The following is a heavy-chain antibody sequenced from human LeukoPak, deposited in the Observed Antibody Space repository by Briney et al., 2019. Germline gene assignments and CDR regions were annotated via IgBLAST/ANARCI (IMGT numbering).Heavy chain of an antibody. CDR3: ARARAGVLAYYYYYYGMDV. Sequence: ASVTVSCTSSGYTFTSYDINMMRQPTGQGLERKGWMNPNRGNTGYAQKFQGRVTMTRITSISTDYMELSSLRAEDTAVYYCARARAGVLAYYYYYYGMDVWGQGTTVTVSS. D-gene: IGHD3-10*01. V-gene: IGHV1-8*01. CDR2: MNPNRGNT. J-gene: IGHJ6*02. CDR1: GYTFTSYD.